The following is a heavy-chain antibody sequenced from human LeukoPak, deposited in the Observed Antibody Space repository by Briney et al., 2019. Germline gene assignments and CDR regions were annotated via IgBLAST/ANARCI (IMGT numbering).Heavy chain of an antibody. J-gene: IGHJ6*03. CDR2: IYYSGST. CDR3: ARVGYDFWSGYPIYYYYYMDV. Sequence: SETLSLTCTISGGSISSYYWSWIRQPPGKGLKWIGYIYYSGSTNYNPSLKSRVTISVDTSKNQFSLKLSSVTAADTTVYYCARVGYDFWSGYPIYYYYYMDVWGKGTTVTVSS. V-gene: IGHV4-59*01. CDR1: GGSISSYY. D-gene: IGHD3-3*01.